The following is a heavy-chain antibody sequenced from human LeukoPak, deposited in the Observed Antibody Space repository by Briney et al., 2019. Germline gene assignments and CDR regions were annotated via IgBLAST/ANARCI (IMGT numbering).Heavy chain of an antibody. V-gene: IGHV4-30-2*01. D-gene: IGHD4/OR15-4a*01. Sequence: SETLSLTCAVSGGPISSGGYSWSWIRQPPGKGLEWIGYIYHSGSTNYNPSLKSRVTISVDTSKNQFSLKLSSVTAADTAVYYCAREGHVWSFTSPYYYYYGMDVWGQGTTVTVSS. CDR1: GGPISSGGYS. CDR3: AREGHVWSFTSPYYYYYGMDV. J-gene: IGHJ6*02. CDR2: IYHSGST.